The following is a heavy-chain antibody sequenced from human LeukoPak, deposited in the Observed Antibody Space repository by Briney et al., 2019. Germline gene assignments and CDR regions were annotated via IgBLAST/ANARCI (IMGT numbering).Heavy chain of an antibody. V-gene: IGHV3-53*01. CDR3: ARESVTSGWYLY. J-gene: IGHJ4*02. CDR1: GFTVSGNY. CDR2: IYKEDNT. Sequence: GGSLRLSCAASGFTVSGNYMSWVRQAPGEGLQWVSTIYKEDNTFYADSVRGRFTLSRDNSKNTLYLQMNSLRAEDTAIYYCARESVTSGWYLYWGQGTLVTVSS. D-gene: IGHD6-19*01.